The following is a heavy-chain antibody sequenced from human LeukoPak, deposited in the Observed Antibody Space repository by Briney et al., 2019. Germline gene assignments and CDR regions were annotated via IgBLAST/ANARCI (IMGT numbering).Heavy chain of an antibody. CDR3: AKDAILRSSGYYLSYFDY. D-gene: IGHD3-22*01. CDR2: ISWDSGSI. CDR1: GFTFDDYA. Sequence: SLRLSCAASGFTFDDYAMHCGRQAPGEGLEWVSDISWDSGSIGYADSVKGRFTISRDNAKNSLYLQMNSLRAEDTALYYCAKDAILRSSGYYLSYFDYWGQGTLVTVSS. V-gene: IGHV3-9*01. J-gene: IGHJ4*02.